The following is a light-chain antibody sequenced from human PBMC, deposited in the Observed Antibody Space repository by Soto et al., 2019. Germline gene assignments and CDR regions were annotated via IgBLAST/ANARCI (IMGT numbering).Light chain of an antibody. CDR2: GAS. CDR3: QHYNNWPRT. CDR1: QSVSSN. V-gene: IGKV3-15*01. J-gene: IGKJ1*01. Sequence: EIVMTQSQATLSVSPGERATLSCRASQSVSSNLAWYQQKPGQAPRLRIYGASTRATGIPARFSGSGSGTEFTLTISSLQSEDFAVYYCQHYNNWPRTFGQGTKVEIK.